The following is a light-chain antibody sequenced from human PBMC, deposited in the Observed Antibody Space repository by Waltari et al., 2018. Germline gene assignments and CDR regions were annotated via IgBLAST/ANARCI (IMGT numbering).Light chain of an antibody. Sequence: SFELTQPSSVSVSPGQTASIACSGDHLVSKWTSWYQQNAGQSPVLVISADSERPSGVPGRFSAARSGDTVTLNISGTQDLDEADYYCQTWDSNIFVFGPGTKVTVL. CDR3: QTWDSNIFV. V-gene: IGLV3-1*01. CDR1: HLVSKW. CDR2: ADS. J-gene: IGLJ1*01.